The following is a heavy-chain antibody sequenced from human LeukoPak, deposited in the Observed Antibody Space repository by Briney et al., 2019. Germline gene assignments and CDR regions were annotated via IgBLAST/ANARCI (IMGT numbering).Heavy chain of an antibody. D-gene: IGHD2-15*01. CDR2: IYYSGST. Sequence: SETLSLTCAVSGGSISSFYWSWIRQPPGKGLEWIGYIYYSGSTNYNPSLKSRVTISVDTSKNEFSLKLSSVTAADSAVYYCARVVCGGTCYHIDHWGQGTLVTVSS. CDR1: GGSISSFY. CDR3: ARVVCGGTCYHIDH. V-gene: IGHV4-59*01. J-gene: IGHJ4*02.